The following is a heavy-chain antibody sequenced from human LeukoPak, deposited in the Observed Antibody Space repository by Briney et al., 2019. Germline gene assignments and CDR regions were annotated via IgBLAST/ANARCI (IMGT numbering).Heavy chain of an antibody. CDR3: ARHFYSSSWGGFNWFDP. D-gene: IGHD6-13*01. V-gene: IGHV4-34*01. Sequence: TSETLSLTCAVYGGSFSGYYWSWIRQPPGKGLEWIGEINHSGSTNYNPSLKSRVTISVDTSKNQFSLKLSSVTAADTAVYYCARHFYSSSWGGFNWFDPWGQGTLVTVSS. J-gene: IGHJ5*02. CDR2: INHSGST. CDR1: GGSFSGYY.